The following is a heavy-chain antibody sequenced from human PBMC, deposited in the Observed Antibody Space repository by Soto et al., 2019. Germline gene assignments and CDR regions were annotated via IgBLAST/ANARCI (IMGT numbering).Heavy chain of an antibody. CDR1: GGTFSSYA. D-gene: IGHD2-2*01. J-gene: IGHJ6*02. V-gene: IGHV1-69*13. CDR3: ARDLQDIVVVPAFHYGMDV. CDR2: IITIFGTA. Sequence: SVQVSCKASGGTFSSYAISWVRQAPGQGLEWMGGIITIFGTANYAQKFQGRVTITADESTSIVYMELSSLRFEDTAVYYCARDLQDIVVVPAFHYGMDVWGQGTTVTVSS.